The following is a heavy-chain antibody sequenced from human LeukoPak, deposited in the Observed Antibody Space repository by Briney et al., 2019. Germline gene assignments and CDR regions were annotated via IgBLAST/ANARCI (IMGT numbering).Heavy chain of an antibody. CDR1: GGTFSSYA. J-gene: IGHJ4*02. Sequence: VASVKVSCKASGGTFSSYAISWVRQAPGQGLEWMGGIIPIFGTANYAQKFQGRVTITADESTSTAYMELRSLRSDDTAVYYCARLNRRIYGSGSYLTNRPQTIDYWGQGTLITVSS. V-gene: IGHV1-69*01. D-gene: IGHD3-10*01. CDR2: IIPIFGTA. CDR3: ARLNRRIYGSGSYLTNRPQTIDY.